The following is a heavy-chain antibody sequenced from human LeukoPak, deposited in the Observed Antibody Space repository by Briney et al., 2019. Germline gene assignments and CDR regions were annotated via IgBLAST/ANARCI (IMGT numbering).Heavy chain of an antibody. Sequence: PGRSLRLSCAASGFTFSNYGMHWVRQAPGKGLEWVAVIWYDGSSKYYADSVKGRFTISRDNSKDTLYLRMNSLRAEDTAVYYCARDNVAAAGTFDYRGQGTLVTVSS. V-gene: IGHV3-33*01. CDR1: GFTFSNYG. D-gene: IGHD6-13*01. CDR2: IWYDGSSK. CDR3: ARDNVAAAGTFDY. J-gene: IGHJ4*02.